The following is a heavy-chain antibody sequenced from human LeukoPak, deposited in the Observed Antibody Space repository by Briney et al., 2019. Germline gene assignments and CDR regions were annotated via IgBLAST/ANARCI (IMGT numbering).Heavy chain of an antibody. D-gene: IGHD6-19*01. CDR2: IYYSGST. J-gene: IGHJ4*02. CDR1: GGSISSYY. CDR3: TGIAVAGTVVDY. Sequence: SETLSLTCTVSGGSISSYYWGWIRQPPGKGLEWIGYIYYSGSTNYNPSLKSRVTISVDTSKNQFSLKLSSVTAADTAVYYCTGIAVAGTVVDYWGQGTLVTVSS. V-gene: IGHV4-59*01.